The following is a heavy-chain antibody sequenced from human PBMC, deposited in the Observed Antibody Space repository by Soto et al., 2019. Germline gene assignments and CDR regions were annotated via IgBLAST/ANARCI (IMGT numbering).Heavy chain of an antibody. CDR3: ARSVVVTAPIDY. Sequence: ASVKVSCKASGYTFTSYAMHWVRQAPGQRLEWMGWINAGNGNTKYSQKFQGRVTITRDTSASTAYMELSSLRSEDTAVYCCARSVVVTAPIDYWGQGTLVTVSS. V-gene: IGHV1-3*01. CDR1: GYTFTSYA. D-gene: IGHD2-21*02. J-gene: IGHJ4*02. CDR2: INAGNGNT.